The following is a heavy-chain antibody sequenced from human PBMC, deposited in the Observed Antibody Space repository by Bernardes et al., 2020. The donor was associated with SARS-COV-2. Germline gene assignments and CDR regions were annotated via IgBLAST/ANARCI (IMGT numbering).Heavy chain of an antibody. V-gene: IGHV1-2*02. Sequence: ASVKVSCKTSGYTFTDYYLHWVRQPPGQGLEWMGWIYPSSGGTEYAQNFKGRVTMTRDTSINTAYMELSRLTSDDTATYFCAGVTYSSGSDFDYWGRGTLVTVSS. CDR1: GYTFTDYY. D-gene: IGHD6-19*01. CDR2: IYPSSGGT. CDR3: AGVTYSSGSDFDY. J-gene: IGHJ4*02.